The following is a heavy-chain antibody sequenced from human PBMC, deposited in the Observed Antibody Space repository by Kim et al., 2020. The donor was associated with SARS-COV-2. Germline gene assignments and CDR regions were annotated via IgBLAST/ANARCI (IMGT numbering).Heavy chain of an antibody. D-gene: IGHD5-12*01. Sequence: NPSRKSRVTISVDTSKNQFALKLSSVTAADTAVYYCARDNSGYDSTFDYWGQGTLVTVSS. J-gene: IGHJ4*02. CDR3: ARDNSGYDSTFDY. V-gene: IGHV4-31*02.